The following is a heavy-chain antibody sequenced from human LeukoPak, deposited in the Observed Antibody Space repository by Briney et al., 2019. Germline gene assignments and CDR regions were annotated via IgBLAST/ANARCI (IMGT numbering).Heavy chain of an antibody. CDR1: GFTFSSYA. J-gene: IGHJ4*02. CDR3: ARETHPAAAVDY. D-gene: IGHD6-13*01. CDR2: ISYDGSNK. V-gene: IGHV3-30*04. Sequence: GGSLRLSCAASGFTFSSYAMHWVRQAPGKGLEWVAVISYDGSNKYHADSVKGRFTISRDNAKNSLYLHMNSLRAEDTAVYFCARETHPAAAVDYWGQGTLVTVSS.